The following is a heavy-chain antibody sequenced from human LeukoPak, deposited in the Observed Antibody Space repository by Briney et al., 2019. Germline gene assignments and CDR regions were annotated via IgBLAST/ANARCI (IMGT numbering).Heavy chain of an antibody. CDR3: ASRDSSGYYYDAFDI. D-gene: IGHD3-22*01. CDR1: GYTFTSYD. Sequence: ASVKVSCKASGYTFTSYDINWVRQATGQGLEWMGWMNTNSGNTGYAQKFQGRVTMTRNTSISTAYMELSSLRSEDTAVYYCASRDSSGYYYDAFDIWGQGTMVTVSS. J-gene: IGHJ3*02. V-gene: IGHV1-8*01. CDR2: MNTNSGNT.